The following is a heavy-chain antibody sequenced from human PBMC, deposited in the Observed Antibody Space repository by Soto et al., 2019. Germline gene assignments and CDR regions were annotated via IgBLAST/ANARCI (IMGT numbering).Heavy chain of an antibody. CDR3: ASAVLRFLEWPRGPDAFDI. Sequence: PGGSLRLSCAASGFTFSSYSMNWVRQAPGKGLEWVSYISSSSSTIYYADSVKGRFTISRDNAKNSLYLQMNSLRAEDTAVYYCASAVLRFLEWPRGPDAFDIWGQGTMVTVSS. CDR2: ISSSSSTI. CDR1: GFTFSSYS. D-gene: IGHD3-3*01. J-gene: IGHJ3*02. V-gene: IGHV3-48*01.